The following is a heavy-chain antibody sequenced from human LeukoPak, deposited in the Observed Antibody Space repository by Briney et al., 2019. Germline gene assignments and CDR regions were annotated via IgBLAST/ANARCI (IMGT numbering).Heavy chain of an antibody. J-gene: IGHJ5*02. CDR2: IKGKTDGGTT. CDR1: GFTFSNAW. Sequence: GGSLRLSCAASGFTFSNAWMSWVRQAPGKGLEWVGRIKGKTDGGTTDYAAPVKGRFTISRDDSKNTLYLQMNSLKTEDTAVYYCTTDVGCSSISCYVGWFDPWGQGTLVTVSS. D-gene: IGHD2-2*01. V-gene: IGHV3-15*01. CDR3: TTDVGCSSISCYVGWFDP.